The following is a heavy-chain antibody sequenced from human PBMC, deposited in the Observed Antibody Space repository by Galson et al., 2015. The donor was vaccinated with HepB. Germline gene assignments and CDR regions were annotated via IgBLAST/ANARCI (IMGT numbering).Heavy chain of an antibody. J-gene: IGHJ4*02. D-gene: IGHD3-3*01. V-gene: IGHV3-73*01. CDR2: IRGKANNYAT. CDR1: GFTFSVSA. Sequence: SLRLSCAASGFTFSVSAMHWVRQASGKGLDWVGRIRGKANNYATAYAASLKGRFIISRDDSENTAYLQMNSLKTEDTAVYFCARDLGDFYSGYPDYWGQGTLVTVSS. CDR3: ARDLGDFYSGYPDY.